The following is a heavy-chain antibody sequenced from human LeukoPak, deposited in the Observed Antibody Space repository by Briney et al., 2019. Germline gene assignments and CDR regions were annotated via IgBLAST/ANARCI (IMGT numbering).Heavy chain of an antibody. CDR1: GYTLTELS. CDR2: SDPEDGET. V-gene: IGHV1-24*01. Sequence: ASVKVSCKVSGYTLTELSMHWVRQAPGKGLEWMGGSDPEDGETIYAQKFQGRVTMTEDTSTDTAYMELSSLRSEDTAVYYCATGGLVGYSYGSDYFDYWGQGTLVTISS. D-gene: IGHD5-18*01. CDR3: ATGGLVGYSYGSDYFDY. J-gene: IGHJ4*02.